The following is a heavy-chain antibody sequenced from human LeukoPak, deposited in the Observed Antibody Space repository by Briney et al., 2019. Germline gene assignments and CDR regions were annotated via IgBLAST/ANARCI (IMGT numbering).Heavy chain of an antibody. CDR2: IYPRDGST. CDR3: ARDQEGFDY. J-gene: IGHJ4*02. Sequence: ASVKVSCKASGYTFTSNYIHWVRQAPGQGLEWMGMIYPRDGSTSYAQKFQGRVTVTRDTSTSTVHMELSGLRSEDTAVHYCARDQEGFDYWGQGTLVTVSS. CDR1: GYTFTSNY. V-gene: IGHV1-46*01.